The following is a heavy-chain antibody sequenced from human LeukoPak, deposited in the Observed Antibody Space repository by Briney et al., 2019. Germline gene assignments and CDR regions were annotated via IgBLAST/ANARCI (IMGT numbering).Heavy chain of an antibody. CDR2: MNQGGSET. CDR1: GFTFGRHW. J-gene: IGHJ4*02. D-gene: IGHD6-19*01. V-gene: IGHV3-7*01. Sequence: PGGSLRLSCAASGFTFGRHWMSWVRQAPGKVLEWVAHMNQGGSETTNVDSVKGRFTISRDDAKNLVFLKMNSLRVEETAVYYCARDGVAGGFDYWGQGILVTVS. CDR3: ARDGVAGGFDY.